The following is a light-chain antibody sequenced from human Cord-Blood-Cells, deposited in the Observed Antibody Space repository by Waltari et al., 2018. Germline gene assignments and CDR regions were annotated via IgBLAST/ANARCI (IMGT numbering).Light chain of an antibody. Sequence: QTALTQPASVPGSPGQSITSPCTGTSSAVGGYNHAPLYQPHPGTAPKLLIYDVGNRPSGVSNRFSSSKSGNTASLTISGLQAEDDADYYCSSYTSSSSVVFGGGTKRTVL. CDR3: SSYTSSSSVV. CDR2: DVG. J-gene: IGLJ2*01. V-gene: IGLV2-14*01. CDR1: SSAVGGYNH.